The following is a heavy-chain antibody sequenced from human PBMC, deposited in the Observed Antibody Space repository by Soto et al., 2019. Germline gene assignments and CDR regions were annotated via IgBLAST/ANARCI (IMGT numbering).Heavy chain of an antibody. CDR1: GFTFSDYY. CDR2: ISGSNIYT. CDR3: ARPTGTYRDYYFDY. V-gene: IGHV3-11*06. D-gene: IGHD3-16*01. J-gene: IGHJ4*02. Sequence: GSLRLSCAASGFTFSDYYMSWIRQAPGKGLEWVSYISGSNIYTNFPDSVKGRFTISRDNAKNSLYLQMNSLRAEDTAVYYCARPTGTYRDYYFDYWGQGTLVTVSS.